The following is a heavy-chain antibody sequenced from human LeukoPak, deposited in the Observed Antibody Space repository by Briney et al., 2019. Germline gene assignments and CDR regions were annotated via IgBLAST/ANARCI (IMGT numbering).Heavy chain of an antibody. CDR1: GYTFTGYY. Sequence: ASVKVSCKASGYTFTGYYMHWVRQAPEQGLEWMGRINPNSGGTNYAQKFQGRVTMTRDTPISTAYMELSRLRSDDTAVYYCARGSIVGRPRGIDYWGQGTLVTVSS. D-gene: IGHD1-26*01. V-gene: IGHV1-2*06. J-gene: IGHJ4*02. CDR3: ARGSIVGRPRGIDY. CDR2: INPNSGGT.